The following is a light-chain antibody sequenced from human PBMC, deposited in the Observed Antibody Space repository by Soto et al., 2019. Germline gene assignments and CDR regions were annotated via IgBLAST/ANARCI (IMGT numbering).Light chain of an antibody. J-gene: IGKJ1*01. V-gene: IGKV3-20*01. Sequence: EIVLTQSPDTLSLSPGERATLSCRASQNVSRSYLAWYQQKPGQAPRLLIYGASCRATGIPDRFSGSGSGTDFTLTISTLEPEDVAVYYCQQYGSSPRTFGQGTKV. CDR3: QQYGSSPRT. CDR2: GAS. CDR1: QNVSRSY.